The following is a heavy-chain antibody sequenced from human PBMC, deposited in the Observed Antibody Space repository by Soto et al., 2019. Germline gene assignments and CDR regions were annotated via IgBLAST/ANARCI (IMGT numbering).Heavy chain of an antibody. CDR1: GFTFSSYG. CDR2: ISYDGSNK. CDR3: AKDYSSDQYYGDYVGASDAFDI. V-gene: IGHV3-30*18. D-gene: IGHD4-17*01. J-gene: IGHJ3*02. Sequence: GGSLRLSCAASGFTFSSYGMHWVRQAPGKGLEWVAVISYDGSNKYYADSVKGRFTISRDNSKNTLYLQMNSLRAEDTAVYYCAKDYSSDQYYGDYVGASDAFDIWGQGTMVTVSS.